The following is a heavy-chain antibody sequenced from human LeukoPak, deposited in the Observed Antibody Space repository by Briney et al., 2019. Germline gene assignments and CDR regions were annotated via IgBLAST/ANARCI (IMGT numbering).Heavy chain of an antibody. CDR3: ARSRYTTTGTTFWY. Sequence: ASVKVSCKASGYTFSSYGISWVRQAPGQGLEWMGWISVDKGNTMYAQNLQGRVTMTTDTSTSTAYMELMSLRSDDTAVYYCARSRYTTTGTTFWYWGQGTLVTVSS. CDR1: GYTFSSYG. J-gene: IGHJ4*02. CDR2: ISVDKGNT. V-gene: IGHV1-18*01. D-gene: IGHD1-1*01.